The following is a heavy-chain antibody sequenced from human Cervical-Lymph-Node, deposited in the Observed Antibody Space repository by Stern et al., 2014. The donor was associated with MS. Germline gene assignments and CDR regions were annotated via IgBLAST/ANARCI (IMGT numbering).Heavy chain of an antibody. J-gene: IGHJ4*02. D-gene: IGHD3-16*01. CDR1: GASISSSY. V-gene: IGHV4-59*01. CDR3: AKWGTGGYGHFDY. CDR2: ISYSGVT. Sequence: VHLVESGPGLVKPSATLSLTCTVSGASISSSYLSWIRQPPGKGPEWLAYISYSGVTNYNPSLRSRLNIFVDLAQNTFSLKVTSVTAADTAVYYCAKWGTGGYGHFDYWGQGILVTVSS.